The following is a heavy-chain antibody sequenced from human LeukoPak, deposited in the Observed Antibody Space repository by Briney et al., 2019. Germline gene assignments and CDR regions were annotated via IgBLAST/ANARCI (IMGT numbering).Heavy chain of an antibody. V-gene: IGHV1-69*13. D-gene: IGHD2-2*01. CDR2: NIPIFGTA. Sequence: ATVNVSCKVCGGTFSIYYTSWVRQAPGQGLEWVGENIPIFGTANSDQGFQGRVKITADESTSTAYMELSSLRSEDTAVYYSASDPHCSSTSCYYYYGMDVWGQGTTVTDSS. CDR3: ASDPHCSSTSCYYYYGMDV. CDR1: GGTFSIYY. J-gene: IGHJ6*02.